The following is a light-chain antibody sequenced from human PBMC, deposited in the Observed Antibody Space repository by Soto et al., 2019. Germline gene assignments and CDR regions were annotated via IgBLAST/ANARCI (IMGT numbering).Light chain of an antibody. CDR2: DAS. V-gene: IGKV3-11*01. CDR3: QQRSNWLVT. J-gene: IGKJ3*01. CDR1: ENIRTY. Sequence: PGERATVSCRASENIRTYVAWYQQKPGQAPRLLIYDASNRATGIPARFSGSGSGTDFTLTISSLEPEDFAVYYCQQRSNWLVTFGPGTKVDIK.